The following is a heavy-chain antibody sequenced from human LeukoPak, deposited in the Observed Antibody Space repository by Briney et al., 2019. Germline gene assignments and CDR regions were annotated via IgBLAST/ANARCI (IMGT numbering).Heavy chain of an antibody. J-gene: IGHJ6*02. CDR1: GFTFSSYW. V-gene: IGHV3-7*01. CDR3: AREGREWLWGDYYYYYGMDV. D-gene: IGHD3-3*01. CDR2: IKQDGSEK. Sequence: GGSLRLSCAASGFTFSSYWMSWVRQAPGKGLEWVANIKQDGSEKYYVDSVKGRFTIPRDNAKNSLYLQMNSLRAEDTAVYYCAREGREWLWGDYYYYYGMDVWGQGTTVTVSS.